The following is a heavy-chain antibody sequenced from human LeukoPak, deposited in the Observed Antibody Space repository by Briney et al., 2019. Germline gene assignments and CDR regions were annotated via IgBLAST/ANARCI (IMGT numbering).Heavy chain of an antibody. Sequence: GESLKISCKGSGYSFTSYWIGWVLQMPGKGLEWMVIIYPGDSDTRYSPSFQGQVTISADKSISTAYLQWSSLKASDTAMYYCARHPPGYCSSTSCHAFDIWGQGTMVTVSS. CDR2: IYPGDSDT. J-gene: IGHJ3*02. CDR1: GYSFTSYW. CDR3: ARHPPGYCSSTSCHAFDI. D-gene: IGHD2-2*01. V-gene: IGHV5-51*01.